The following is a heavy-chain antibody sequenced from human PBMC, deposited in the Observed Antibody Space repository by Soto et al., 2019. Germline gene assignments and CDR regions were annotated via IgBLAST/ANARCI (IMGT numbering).Heavy chain of an antibody. Sequence: QVQLVESGGGVVQPGRSLRLSCAASGFTFSSYGMHWVRQAPGKGLEWVAVIWYDGSNKYYADSVKGRFTISRDNSKNTLYLQMNSLRAEDTAVYYCARDRWGAARPGAYFDYWGQGTLVTVSS. CDR2: IWYDGSNK. D-gene: IGHD6-6*01. J-gene: IGHJ4*02. CDR1: GFTFSSYG. CDR3: ARDRWGAARPGAYFDY. V-gene: IGHV3-33*01.